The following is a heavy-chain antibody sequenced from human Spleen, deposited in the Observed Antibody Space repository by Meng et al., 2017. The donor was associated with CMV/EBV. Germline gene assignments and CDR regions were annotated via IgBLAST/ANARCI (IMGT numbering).Heavy chain of an antibody. V-gene: IGHV3-73*01. Sequence: GGSLRLSCAASGFTFSGSAMHWVRQASGKGLEWVGRIRSKANSYATAYAASVKGRFTISRDDSKNTAYLQMNSLKTEDTAVYYCTRHDPGRSGQSSGSPHFDYWGQGTLVTVSS. CDR3: TRHDPGRSGQSSGSPHFDY. J-gene: IGHJ4*02. D-gene: IGHD6-19*01. CDR1: GFTFSGSA. CDR2: IRSKANSYAT.